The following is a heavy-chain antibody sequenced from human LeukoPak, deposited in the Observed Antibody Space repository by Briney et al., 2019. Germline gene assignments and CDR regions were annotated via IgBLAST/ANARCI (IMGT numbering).Heavy chain of an antibody. D-gene: IGHD3-3*01. J-gene: IGHJ4*02. CDR1: GGSISSYY. CDR2: IYYSGST. Sequence: SETLSLTCTVPGGSISSYYWSWIRQPPGKGLEWIGYIYYSGSTNYNPSLKSRVTISVDTSKNQFSLKLSSVTAADTAVYYCASHGGFWSGYPDYWGQGTLVTVSS. CDR3: ASHGGFWSGYPDY. V-gene: IGHV4-59*01.